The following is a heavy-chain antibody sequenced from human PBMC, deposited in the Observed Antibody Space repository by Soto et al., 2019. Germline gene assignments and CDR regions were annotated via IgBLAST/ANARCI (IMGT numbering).Heavy chain of an antibody. J-gene: IGHJ4*02. D-gene: IGHD6-19*01. CDR2: IHNTGGT. V-gene: IGHV4-59*11. CDR3: ATGGGWLTDY. CDR1: GASISNHY. Sequence: QVQLQESGPRLVKPSETLSLTCTISGASISNHYCQWFRQPPGKGLEWIGYIHNTGGTNYNPSLKSPVTNSLDTSKNQFSLKLTSVTVADTAVYYCATGGGWLTDYWGQGTLVTVSS.